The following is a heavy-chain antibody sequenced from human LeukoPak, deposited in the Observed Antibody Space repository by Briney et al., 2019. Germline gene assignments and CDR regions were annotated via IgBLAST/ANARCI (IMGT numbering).Heavy chain of an antibody. D-gene: IGHD1-14*01. CDR3: AKDTTPPKAGFDP. CDR2: IRYDGSNK. V-gene: IGHV3-30*02. J-gene: IGHJ5*02. CDR1: GFTFSTYD. Sequence: PGGSLRLSCAASGFTFSTYDMHWVRQAPGKGLEWVAFIRYDGSNKYYADSVKGRFTISRDNSKNTLYLQMNSLRAEDTAVYYCAKDTTPPKAGFDPWGQGTLVTVSS.